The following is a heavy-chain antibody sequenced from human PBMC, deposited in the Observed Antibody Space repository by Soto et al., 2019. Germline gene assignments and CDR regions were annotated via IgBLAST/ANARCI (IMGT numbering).Heavy chain of an antibody. CDR3: VRVRGASGPLLL. CDR2: IIPIFGTA. J-gene: IGHJ4*02. Sequence: QVQLVQSGAEVKKPGSSVKVSCKASGGTFSSYAISWVRQAPGQGLEWMGGIIPIFGTANYAQKFQGRVTITADESTSTAYMERSSLRSEETAVYYCVRVRGASGPLLLWGQGTLVTVSS. V-gene: IGHV1-69*01. D-gene: IGHD3-3*01. CDR1: GGTFSSYA.